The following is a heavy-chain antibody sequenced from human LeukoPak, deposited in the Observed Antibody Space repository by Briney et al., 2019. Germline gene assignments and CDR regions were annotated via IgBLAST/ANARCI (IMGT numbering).Heavy chain of an antibody. CDR3: AAATPPYCSGGSCYLDY. Sequence: GGSLRLSCAASGFTFSNSAMAWVRQAPGKGLEWVSAISGRGDNTYYADSVKGRFTISRDNSKNTLYLQMNSLRAEDTAVYYCAAATPPYCSGGSCYLDYWGQGTLVTVSS. V-gene: IGHV3-23*01. CDR2: ISGRGDNT. D-gene: IGHD2-15*01. J-gene: IGHJ4*02. CDR1: GFTFSNSA.